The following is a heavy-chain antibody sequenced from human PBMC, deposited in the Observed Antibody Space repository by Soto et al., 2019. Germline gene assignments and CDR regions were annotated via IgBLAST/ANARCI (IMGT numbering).Heavy chain of an antibody. CDR1: GYTFTSYA. CDR2: INAVNGNT. CDR3: ARGDILTGYTQIDY. J-gene: IGHJ4*02. D-gene: IGHD3-9*01. Sequence: ASVKVSCKASGYTFTSYAMHWVRQAPGQRLEWMGWINAVNGNTKYSQKFQGRVTITRDTSASTAYMELSSLRSEDTAVYYCARGDILTGYTQIDYWGQGTLVTVSS. V-gene: IGHV1-3*01.